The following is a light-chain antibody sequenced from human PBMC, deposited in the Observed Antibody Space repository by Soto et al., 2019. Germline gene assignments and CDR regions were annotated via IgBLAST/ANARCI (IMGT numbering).Light chain of an antibody. Sequence: QSALTQPASVSGSPGQSITFSCTGTSSDVGAYKFVSWYQQHPGKAPKLMIYEVSNRPSGISNRFSGSKSGNTASLTISGLQAEDEADYYCSSYTTSSTLVFGGGTKVTVL. V-gene: IGLV2-14*01. CDR1: SSDVGAYKF. J-gene: IGLJ2*01. CDR2: EVS. CDR3: SSYTTSSTLV.